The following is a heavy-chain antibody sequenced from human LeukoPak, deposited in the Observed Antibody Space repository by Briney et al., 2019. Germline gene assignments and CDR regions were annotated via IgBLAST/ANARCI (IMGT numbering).Heavy chain of an antibody. CDR1: GYTLTGYY. CDR2: INPNSGGT. Sequence: VASVKVSCKASGYTLTGYYMHWVRQPPGQGLEWMGWINPNSGGTNYAQKFQGRVTMNRDTSISTAYMELSRLGSDDTAVYYCARDGASGYLADYWGQGTLVTVSS. V-gene: IGHV1-2*02. CDR3: ARDGASGYLADY. D-gene: IGHD3-3*01. J-gene: IGHJ4*02.